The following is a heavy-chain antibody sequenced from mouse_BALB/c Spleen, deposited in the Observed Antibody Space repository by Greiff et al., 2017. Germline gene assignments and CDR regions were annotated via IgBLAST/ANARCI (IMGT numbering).Heavy chain of an antibody. CDR2: IGSGGST. CDR3: AKNPYYSYDVGYSMDY. V-gene: IGHV2-2*02. CDR1: GFSLTSYG. Sequence: QVQLKQSGPGLVQPSQSLSITCTVSGFSLTSYGVHWVRQSPGKGLEWLGGIGSGGSTDYNAAFISRLSISKDNSKSQVFFKKNSLQANDTAIYYCAKNPYYSYDVGYSMDYWGQGTSVTVSS. J-gene: IGHJ4*01. D-gene: IGHD2-12*01.